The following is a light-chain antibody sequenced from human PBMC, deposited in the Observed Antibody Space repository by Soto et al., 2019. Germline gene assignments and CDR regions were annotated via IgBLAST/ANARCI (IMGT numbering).Light chain of an antibody. CDR2: EVS. Sequence: QSALTQPASVSGSPGQSITISCTGTSSDVGGYKYVSWYQQHPGKAPKLMIYEVSHRPSGVSNRFSGSKSGNTASLTISGLQAEDEADYYCSSYTRSTTKYVFGTGTKV. CDR3: SSYTRSTTKYV. V-gene: IGLV2-14*01. J-gene: IGLJ1*01. CDR1: SSDVGGYKY.